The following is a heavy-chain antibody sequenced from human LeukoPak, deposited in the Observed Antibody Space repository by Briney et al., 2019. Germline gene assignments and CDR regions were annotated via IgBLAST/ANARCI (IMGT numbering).Heavy chain of an antibody. J-gene: IGHJ4*02. D-gene: IGHD2-2*01. CDR3: ASLNRADCSSTSCHTHY. V-gene: IGHV3-21*01. CDR1: GFTIRSYA. CDR2: ISSSSSYI. Sequence: GALRLSCAVSGFTIRSYAMNWVRQAPGKGREWVSSISSSSSYIYYADSVKGRFTISRDNAKNSLYLQMNSLRAEDTALYYCASLNRADCSSTSCHTHYWGQGILVTVSS.